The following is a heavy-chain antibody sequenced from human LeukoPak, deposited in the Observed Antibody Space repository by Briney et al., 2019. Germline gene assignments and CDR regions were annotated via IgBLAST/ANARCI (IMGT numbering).Heavy chain of an antibody. Sequence: PSETLSLTCAVYGGSFSGYYWSWIRQPPGKGLEWIGEINHSGSTNYNPSLKSRVTISVDTSKNQFSLKLSSVTAADTAVYYCARDRHCSGGSCYPFFDYWGQGTLVTVSS. D-gene: IGHD2-15*01. V-gene: IGHV4-34*09. CDR2: INHSGST. J-gene: IGHJ4*02. CDR3: ARDRHCSGGSCYPFFDY. CDR1: GGSFSGYY.